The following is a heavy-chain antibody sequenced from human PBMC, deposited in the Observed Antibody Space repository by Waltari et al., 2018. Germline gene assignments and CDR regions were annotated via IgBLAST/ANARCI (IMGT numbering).Heavy chain of an antibody. V-gene: IGHV3-23*01. CDR2: INTSGGGT. D-gene: IGHD6-19*01. CDR3: ARGGHVPQWQVRGRGILDY. J-gene: IGHJ4*02. CDR1: EFTFSSYG. Sequence: EVQLLESGGGLVQPGGSLRLSCAAAEFTFSSYGRPWVRQAPGKGLEWVATINTSGGGTYYADSVKGRFTVSRDNSRNTLFLQLDSLRVEDTAIYYCARGGHVPQWQVRGRGILDYWGQGALVTVSS.